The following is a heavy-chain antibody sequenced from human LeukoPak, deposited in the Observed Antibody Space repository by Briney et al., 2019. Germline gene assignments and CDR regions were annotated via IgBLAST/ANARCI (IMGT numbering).Heavy chain of an antibody. J-gene: IGHJ4*02. CDR2: VSSGFHA. CDR1: GFTLGSHD. CDR3: VREARGYHYTYFDY. Sequence: GGSLRLSCTASGFTLGSHDMHWVRQIPGQGLEWVAAVSSGFHAFFADSAQGRFTVSREDARNSLYLQMNSLRAGDTAVYYCVREARGYHYTYFDYWGQGTLVTVSS. V-gene: IGHV3-13*01. D-gene: IGHD5-18*01.